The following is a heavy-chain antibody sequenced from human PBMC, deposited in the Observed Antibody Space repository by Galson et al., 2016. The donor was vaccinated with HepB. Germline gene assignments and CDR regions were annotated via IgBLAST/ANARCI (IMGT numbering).Heavy chain of an antibody. CDR2: ISSDGGST. CDR3: ARSRANCGGDCYLGFDY. CDR1: GFTFSSYA. J-gene: IGHJ4*02. Sequence: SLRLSCAASGFTFSSYAMHWVRQAPGKGLEYVSAISSDGGSTYYADSVKGRFTISRDNSNNTLSLQMGSLRTEDMAVYYCARSRANCGGDCYLGFDYWGQGTLVTVSS. V-gene: IGHV3-64*02. D-gene: IGHD2-21*02.